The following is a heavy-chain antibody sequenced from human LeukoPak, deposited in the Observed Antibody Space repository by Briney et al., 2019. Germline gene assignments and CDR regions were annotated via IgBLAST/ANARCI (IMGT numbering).Heavy chain of an antibody. Sequence: GRSLRLSCAASGFTFSSYGMHWVRQAPGKGLEWVAVISYDGSNKYYADSVKGRFTISRDNSKNTLYLQMNSLRAEDTAVYYCAKDSEIYGMDVWGQGTTVTVSS. V-gene: IGHV3-30*18. J-gene: IGHJ6*02. CDR2: ISYDGSNK. CDR1: GFTFSSYG. CDR3: AKDSEIYGMDV.